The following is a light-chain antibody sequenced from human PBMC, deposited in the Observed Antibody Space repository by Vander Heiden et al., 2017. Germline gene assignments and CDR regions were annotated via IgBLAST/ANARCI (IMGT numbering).Light chain of an antibody. CDR1: QSVSSY. CDR2: DAS. J-gene: IGKJ4*01. V-gene: IGKV3-11*01. CDR3: QQRSTWIT. Sequence: EIVLTQSPATLSLSPGERATLSCRASQSVSSYLAWYQQKPGQAPRLLIYDASNRANGIPDRFSGSGSGQDFTLTISSREHEDFAVYYCQQRSTWITFGGGTKVEIK.